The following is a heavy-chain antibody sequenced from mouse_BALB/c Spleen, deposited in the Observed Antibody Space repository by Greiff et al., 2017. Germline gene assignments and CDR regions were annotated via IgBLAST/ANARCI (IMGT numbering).Heavy chain of an antibody. V-gene: IGHV1-4*02. J-gene: IGHJ2*01. CDR1: GYTFTSYT. CDR2: INPSSGYT. D-gene: IGHD2-2*01. Sequence: VQLQQSAAELARPGASVKMSCKASGYTFTSYTMHWVKQRPGQGLEWIGYINPSSGYTEYNQKFKDKTTLTADKSSSTAYMQLSSLTSEDSAVYYCARWLRGYFDYWGQGTTLTVSS. CDR3: ARWLRGYFDY.